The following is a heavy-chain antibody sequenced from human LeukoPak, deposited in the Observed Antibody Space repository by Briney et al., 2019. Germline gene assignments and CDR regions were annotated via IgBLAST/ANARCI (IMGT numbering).Heavy chain of an antibody. CDR3: TRLVEEQWLVRGYFDY. Sequence: GESLKISCKGSGYSFTSYWIGWVRQMPGKGLEWIGIIYPGDSDTRYSPSFQGQVTISADKSISTAYLQWSSLKASDTAMYYCTRLVEEQWLVRGYFDYWGQGTLVTVSS. D-gene: IGHD6-19*01. CDR2: IYPGDSDT. J-gene: IGHJ4*02. CDR1: GYSFTSYW. V-gene: IGHV5-51*01.